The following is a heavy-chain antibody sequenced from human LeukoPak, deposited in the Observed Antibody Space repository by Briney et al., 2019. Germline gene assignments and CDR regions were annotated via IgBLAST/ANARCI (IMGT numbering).Heavy chain of an antibody. CDR2: ISSSRSYI. D-gene: IGHD2-15*01. Sequence: PGGSLRLSCAASGFTFSSYSMNWVRQAPGKGPEWVSSISSSRSYIYYADSVKGRFTISRDNAKNSLYLQMNSLRAEDTAVYYCARDSRRCSGGSCYPDYWGQGTLVTVSS. V-gene: IGHV3-21*01. CDR1: GFTFSSYS. CDR3: ARDSRRCSGGSCYPDY. J-gene: IGHJ4*02.